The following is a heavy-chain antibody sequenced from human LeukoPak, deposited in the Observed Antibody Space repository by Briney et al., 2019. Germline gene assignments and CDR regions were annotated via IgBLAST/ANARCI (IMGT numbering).Heavy chain of an antibody. D-gene: IGHD3-16*01. J-gene: IGHJ2*01. CDR2: VYNSGDT. V-gene: IGHV4-59*08. CDR3: ARLKLGAYFDL. Sequence: SETLSLTCTVSGGSTSSDYWSWIRQSPGKGLEWVGYVYNSGDTGKNPSLKSRVTILLDTSKNQCSLKLTSVSAADTAVYYCARLKLGAYFDLWGRGTLVTVSS. CDR1: GGSTSSDY.